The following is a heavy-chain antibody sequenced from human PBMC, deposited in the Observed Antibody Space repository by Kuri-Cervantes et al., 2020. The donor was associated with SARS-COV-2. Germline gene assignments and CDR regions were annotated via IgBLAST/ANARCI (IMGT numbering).Heavy chain of an antibody. D-gene: IGHD1-26*01. CDR2: MNPNSGTT. Sequence: ASVKVSCKASGYTFTSYAINWVRQATGQGLEWMGGMNPNSGTTGYAQKFQGRVTMTRNTSTSTAYMELSSLRSEDTAVYYCARDRGGNGSGGWFDPWGQGTLVTVSS. CDR3: ARDRGGNGSGGWFDP. CDR1: GYTFTSYA. V-gene: IGHV1-8*02. J-gene: IGHJ5*02.